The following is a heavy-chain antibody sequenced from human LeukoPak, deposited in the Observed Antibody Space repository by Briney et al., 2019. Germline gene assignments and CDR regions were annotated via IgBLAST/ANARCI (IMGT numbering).Heavy chain of an antibody. CDR2: ISPAVSDT. D-gene: IGHD2-2*01. CDR1: GYIFNTYW. V-gene: IGHV5-51*01. J-gene: IGHJ4*02. Sequence: GESLKISCEGSGYIFNTYWIGWVRQMPGKGLEWIGSISPAVSDTTYNPSFQGQVTISADDSISTAYLQWSSLRASDTAMYYCARTEGTPYQLDYWGQGTLVTVSS. CDR3: ARTEGTPYQLDY.